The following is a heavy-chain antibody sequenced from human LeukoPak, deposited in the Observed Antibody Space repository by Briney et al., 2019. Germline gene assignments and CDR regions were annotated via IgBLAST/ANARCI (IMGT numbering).Heavy chain of an antibody. J-gene: IGHJ2*01. CDR1: GFTFSSYS. CDR3: ARAEATAGTDWYFDL. V-gene: IGHV3-21*01. CDR2: ISSAGTYI. D-gene: IGHD6-13*01. Sequence: GGSLRLSCAVSGFTFSSYSMNWVRQAPGKGLEWVSSISSAGTYIYYADSVKGRFTISRDNAKNSLYLQMNSLSAEDTAVYYCARAEATAGTDWYFDLWGRGTLVTASS.